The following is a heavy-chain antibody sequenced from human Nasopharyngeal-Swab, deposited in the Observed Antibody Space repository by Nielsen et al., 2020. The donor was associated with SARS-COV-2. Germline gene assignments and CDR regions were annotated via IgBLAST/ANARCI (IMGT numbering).Heavy chain of an antibody. D-gene: IGHD3-22*01. J-gene: IGHJ4*02. CDR2: ISYDGSNK. Sequence: VGQAPGKGLEWVAVISYDGSNKYYADSVKGRFTISRDNSKNTLYLQMNSLRAEDTAVYYCAKDPRPTYDSSGYGLDYWGQGTLVTVSS. CDR3: AKDPRPTYDSSGYGLDY. V-gene: IGHV3-30*18.